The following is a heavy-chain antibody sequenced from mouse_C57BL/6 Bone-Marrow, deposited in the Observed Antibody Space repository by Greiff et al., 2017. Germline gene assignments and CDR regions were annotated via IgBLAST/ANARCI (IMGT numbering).Heavy chain of an antibody. V-gene: IGHV1-26*01. J-gene: IGHJ1*03. CDR3: ARRDYYYGSSCYWYFDV. Sequence: EVQLQQSGPELVKPGASVKISCKASGYTFTDYYMNWVKQSHGKSLEWIGDINPNNGGTSYNQKFKGKATLTVDKSSSTAYMELRSLTSEDSAVYYCARRDYYYGSSCYWYFDVWGTGTTVTVSS. CDR1: GYTFTDYY. D-gene: IGHD1-1*01. CDR2: INPNNGGT.